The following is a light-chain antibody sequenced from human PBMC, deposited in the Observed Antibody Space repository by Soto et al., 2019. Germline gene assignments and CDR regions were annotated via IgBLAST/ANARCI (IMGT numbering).Light chain of an antibody. Sequence: QSVLTQPPSVYGAPGQRVTIYCTGSSSNIGAGYDVHWYQQLPGTAPKLLIYGNSNRPSGVPDRFSGSKSGTSASLAITGLQAEDEADYYCQSYDSSLSGWVFGGGTKVTVL. J-gene: IGLJ3*02. CDR2: GNS. V-gene: IGLV1-40*01. CDR3: QSYDSSLSGWV. CDR1: SSNIGAGYD.